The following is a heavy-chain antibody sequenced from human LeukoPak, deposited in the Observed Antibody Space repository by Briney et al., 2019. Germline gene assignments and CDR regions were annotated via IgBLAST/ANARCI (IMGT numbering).Heavy chain of an antibody. CDR3: AKWYFGYRGSYSALDI. CDR1: GFTFRTYA. CDR2: ISDSGDAT. J-gene: IGHJ3*02. Sequence: GGSLRLSCAASGFTFRTYAMSWVRQAPGKGLEWVSSISDSGDATYYADSVKGRFTISRDNSKNTVYLQMSSLRAEDTAVYYCAKWYFGYRGSYSALDIWGQGTMVTVSS. D-gene: IGHD1-26*01. V-gene: IGHV3-23*01.